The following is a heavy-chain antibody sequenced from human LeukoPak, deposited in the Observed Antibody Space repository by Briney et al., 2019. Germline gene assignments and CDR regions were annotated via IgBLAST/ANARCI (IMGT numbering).Heavy chain of an antibody. D-gene: IGHD1-1*01. CDR2: ISSSGSTI. V-gene: IGHV3-48*03. CDR1: GFTFSYYE. J-gene: IGHJ4*02. CDR3: ARGWNDPRFDY. Sequence: EAGGSLRLSCAATGFTFSYYEMNWVRQAAGRGLGWVSYISSSGSTIYYADSVKGRFTISRDNAKNSLYLQMNSLRAEDTAVYYCARGWNDPRFDYWGQGTLVTVSS.